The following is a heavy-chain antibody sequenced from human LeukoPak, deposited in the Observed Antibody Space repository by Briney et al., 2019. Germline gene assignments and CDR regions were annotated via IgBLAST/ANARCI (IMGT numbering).Heavy chain of an antibody. CDR2: IYPGDSDT. J-gene: IGHJ3*02. CDR1: GFSFTSYW. D-gene: IGHD4/OR15-4a*01. V-gene: IGHV5-51*01. CDR3: ARPNREDAFDI. Sequence: KDGESLQISCKGSGFSFTSYWIAWVRQMPGKGLEWMGIIYPGDSDTRYSPSFQGQVTISADKSISTAYLQWSTLKASDTAMYYCARPNREDAFDIWGQGTMVTVSS.